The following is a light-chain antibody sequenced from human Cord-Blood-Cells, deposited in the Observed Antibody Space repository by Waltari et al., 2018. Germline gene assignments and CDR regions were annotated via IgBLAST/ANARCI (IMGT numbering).Light chain of an antibody. CDR2: SNN. CDR3: CSYAGSYTLV. CDR1: SSNIGSNT. J-gene: IGLJ2*01. V-gene: IGLV1-44*01. Sequence: QSVLTQPPSASGTPGQRVTIPCSGSSSNIGSNTVNWYQQLPGTATKLLIYSNNQRPSGVPDRFSGSKSGNTASLTISGLQAEDEADYYCCSYAGSYTLVFGGGTKLTVL.